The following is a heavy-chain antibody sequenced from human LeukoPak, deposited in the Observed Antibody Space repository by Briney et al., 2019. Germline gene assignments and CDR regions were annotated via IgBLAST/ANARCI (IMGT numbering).Heavy chain of an antibody. J-gene: IGHJ4*02. CDR2: VSYSGST. D-gene: IGHD6-13*01. CDR3: ARGGAADYFDY. Sequence: SETLSLTCTVSGGSVSSGSYYWSWIRQPPGKGLEWIGYVSYSGSTNSNPSLKSRVTISVDTSKNQFSLKLSSVTAADTAVYNCARGGAADYFDYWGQGTLVTVSS. V-gene: IGHV4-61*01. CDR1: GGSVSSGSYY.